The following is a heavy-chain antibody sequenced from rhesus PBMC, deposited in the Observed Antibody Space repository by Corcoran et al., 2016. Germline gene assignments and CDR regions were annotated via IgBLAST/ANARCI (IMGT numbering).Heavy chain of an antibody. CDR1: GFSISTTGTG. CDR2: IYWSDSK. CDR3: ARVRYCSGGVCLFDY. D-gene: IGHD2-39*02. V-gene: IGHV2-95*01. Sequence: QVTLKESGPALVKPTQTLTLTCTFSGFSISTTGTGVGWIRQPPGKALEWLASIYWSDSKYYSTSLKSKLTHSKDTSKNQVVLTMTYMAPVDTATYYCARVRYCSGGVCLFDYWGQGVLVTVSS. J-gene: IGHJ4*01.